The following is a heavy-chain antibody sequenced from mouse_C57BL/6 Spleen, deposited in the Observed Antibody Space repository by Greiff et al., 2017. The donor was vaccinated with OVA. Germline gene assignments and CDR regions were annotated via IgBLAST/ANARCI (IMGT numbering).Heavy chain of an antibody. CDR2: IWSGGST. Sequence: VQLVESGPGLVQPSQSLSITCTVSGFSLTSYGVHWVRQSPGKGLEWLGVIWSGGSTDYNAAFISRLSISKDNSKSQVFFKMNSLQADDTAIYYCARRVTVVEGYAMDYWGQGTSVTVSS. J-gene: IGHJ4*01. D-gene: IGHD1-1*01. V-gene: IGHV2-2*01. CDR3: ARRVTVVEGYAMDY. CDR1: GFSLTSYG.